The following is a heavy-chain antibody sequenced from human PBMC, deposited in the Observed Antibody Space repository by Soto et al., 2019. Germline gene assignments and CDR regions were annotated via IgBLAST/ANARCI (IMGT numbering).Heavy chain of an antibody. CDR3: ARVLTIFGVDYYGMDV. Sequence: PSETLSLTCTVSGGSISSYYWSWIRQPPGKGLEWIGYIYYSGSTNYNPSLKSRVTISVDTSKNQFSLKLSSVTAADTAVYYCARVLTIFGVDYYGMDVWGQGTTVTVSS. V-gene: IGHV4-59*01. D-gene: IGHD3-3*01. J-gene: IGHJ6*02. CDR2: IYYSGST. CDR1: GGSISSYY.